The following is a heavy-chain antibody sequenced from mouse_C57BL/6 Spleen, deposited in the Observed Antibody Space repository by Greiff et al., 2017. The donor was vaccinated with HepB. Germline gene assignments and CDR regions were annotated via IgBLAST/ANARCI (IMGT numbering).Heavy chain of an antibody. Sequence: VQLQQSGAELARPGASVKLSCKASGYTFTSYGISWVKQRTGQGLEWIGEIYPRSGNTYYNEKFKGKATLTADKSSSTAYMELRSLTSEDSAVYFCARWGRYYYGDYWGQGTTLTVSS. J-gene: IGHJ2*01. CDR2: IYPRSGNT. D-gene: IGHD1-1*01. V-gene: IGHV1-81*01. CDR3: ARWGRYYYGDY. CDR1: GYTFTSYG.